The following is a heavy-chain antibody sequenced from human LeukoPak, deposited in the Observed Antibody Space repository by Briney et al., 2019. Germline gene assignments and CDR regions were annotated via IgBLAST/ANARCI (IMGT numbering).Heavy chain of an antibody. D-gene: IGHD3-16*01. CDR3: ASGGGSRD. Sequence: PGGSLRLSCAASGFTFSSYAMSWVRQAPGKGLEWVAVISYDGSNKYYADSVKGRFTISRDNSKNTLYLQMNSLRAEDTAVYYCASGGGSRDWGQGTLVTVSS. J-gene: IGHJ4*02. CDR1: GFTFSSYA. V-gene: IGHV3-30-3*01. CDR2: ISYDGSNK.